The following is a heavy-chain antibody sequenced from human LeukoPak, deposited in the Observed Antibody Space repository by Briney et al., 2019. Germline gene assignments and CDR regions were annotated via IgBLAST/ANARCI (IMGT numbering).Heavy chain of an antibody. CDR3: ARDISFGRGVYYYHYMDV. CDR2: IYTSGST. D-gene: IGHD3-3*02. J-gene: IGHJ6*03. CDR1: GGSISSYY. V-gene: IGHV4-4*07. Sequence: SETLSLTCTVSGGSISSYYWSWIRQPPGKGLEWIGRIYTSGSTNYNPSLKSRVTMSVDTSKNQFSLKLSSVTAADTAVYYCARDISFGRGVYYYHYMDVWGKGTTVTISS.